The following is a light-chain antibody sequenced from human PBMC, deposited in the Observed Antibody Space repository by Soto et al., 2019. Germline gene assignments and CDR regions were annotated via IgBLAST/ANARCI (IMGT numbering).Light chain of an antibody. CDR2: DTT. J-gene: IGLJ3*02. V-gene: IGLV7-46*01. CDR3: LLSYSGARV. CDR1: TGPVTVGHY. Sequence: QAVVTQEPSVTVSPGGTVTLTCGSSTGPVTVGHYPFWFQQKPGQAPRALIYDTTNKPSWTPARLSGSLLGGKATLTLSGAQPEDEAEYYCLLSYSGARVFGGGTKVTVL.